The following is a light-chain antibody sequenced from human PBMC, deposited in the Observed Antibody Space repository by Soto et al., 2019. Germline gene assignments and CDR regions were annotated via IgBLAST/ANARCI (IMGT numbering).Light chain of an antibody. J-gene: IGKJ5*01. Sequence: EIVLTQSPCTLSLSPGERATLSCRASQSVGSDYLAWYQQKPGQAPRLLIYGASSRATGIPDRFSGSGSGTDFTLTISRLEPEDFAVYYCQQYGSSPRSLFGQGTRLEIK. CDR2: GAS. CDR3: QQYGSSPRSL. V-gene: IGKV3-20*01. CDR1: QSVGSDY.